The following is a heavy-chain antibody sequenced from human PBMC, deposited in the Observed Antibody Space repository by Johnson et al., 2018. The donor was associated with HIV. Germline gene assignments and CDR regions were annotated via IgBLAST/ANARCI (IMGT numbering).Heavy chain of an antibody. Sequence: VLLVESGGGLIQPGGSLRLSCAVSGFTVSSNYMSWVRQAPGKGLEWVSVIYSGGTTNYADSVKGRFTISRDNSKNTLYLQMNSLRVEDTAVYYCARDRPSGWPDAFDIWGQGTMVTVSS. D-gene: IGHD6-19*01. J-gene: IGHJ3*02. CDR2: IYSGGTT. CDR3: ARDRPSGWPDAFDI. V-gene: IGHV3-53*01. CDR1: GFTVSSNY.